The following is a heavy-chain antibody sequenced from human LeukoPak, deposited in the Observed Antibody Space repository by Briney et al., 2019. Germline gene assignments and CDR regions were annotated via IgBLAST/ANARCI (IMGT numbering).Heavy chain of an antibody. CDR3: AKDRNRYYYGSGSYYKDY. CDR2: ISGSGGST. J-gene: IGHJ4*02. D-gene: IGHD3-10*01. CDR1: GFTVSSNY. V-gene: IGHV3-23*01. Sequence: GGSLRLSCAASGFTVSSNYMSWVRQAPGKGLEWVSAISGSGGSTYYADSVKGRFTISRDNSKNTLYLQMNSLRAEDTAVYYCAKDRNRYYYGSGSYYKDYWGQGTLVTVSS.